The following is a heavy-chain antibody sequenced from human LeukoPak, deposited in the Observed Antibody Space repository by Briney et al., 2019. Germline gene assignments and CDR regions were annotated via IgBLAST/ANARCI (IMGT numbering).Heavy chain of an antibody. D-gene: IGHD3-3*01. CDR1: GGSLSSGSYY. Sequence: PSQTLSLTCTVSGGSLSSGSYYWSWIRQPTGTGLEWIGRIYTSGSTNYNPSLKSRVTISVDTSKNQFSLKLSSVTAADTAVYYCARGDYDFWSGYLDYWGQGTLVTVSS. J-gene: IGHJ4*02. V-gene: IGHV4-61*02. CDR2: IYTSGST. CDR3: ARGDYDFWSGYLDY.